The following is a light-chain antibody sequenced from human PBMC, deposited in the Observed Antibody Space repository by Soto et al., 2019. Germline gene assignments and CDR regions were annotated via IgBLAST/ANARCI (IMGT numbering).Light chain of an antibody. V-gene: IGLV1-40*01. J-gene: IGLJ1*01. Sequence: QSVLTQPPSVSGAPGQRVTISCTGSRTNIGAGYDVHWYQHLPGTAPKLLIYGNSNRPSGVPDRFSGSKSGTSTSLAITGLQAEDEADYYCQSYASSLSYVFGTGTKVTVL. CDR2: GNS. CDR3: QSYASSLSYV. CDR1: RTNIGAGYD.